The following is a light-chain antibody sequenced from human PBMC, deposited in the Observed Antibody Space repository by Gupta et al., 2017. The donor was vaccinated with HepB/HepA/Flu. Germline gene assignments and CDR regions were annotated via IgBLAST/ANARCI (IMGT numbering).Light chain of an antibody. CDR3: QQYNNCPLT. V-gene: IGKV3-15*01. CDR1: QSVSSH. Sequence: EIVMKQPPTPLPVSPGERATLSCRASQSVSSHLAWYQQKTGQGPRLLIYGASTRPTGIPGSLSGSGSGTEFTLTMSSLQSEDFAVFYCQQYNNCPLTFGRGTKVEI. CDR2: GAS. J-gene: IGKJ4*01.